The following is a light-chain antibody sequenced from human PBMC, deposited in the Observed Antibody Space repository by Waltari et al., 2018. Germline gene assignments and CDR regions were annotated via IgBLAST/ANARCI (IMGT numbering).Light chain of an antibody. V-gene: IGKV3-15*01. CDR1: HRVSSN. Sequence: EIVMTQSPATLSVTSGERATLSCRASHRVSSNLAWYQQKPGQAPRPLIYGASTRATGIPARFSGSGSGTEFTLTISSLQSEDFAVYYCQQYNNWPPLTFGGGTKVEIK. CDR2: GAS. CDR3: QQYNNWPPLT. J-gene: IGKJ4*01.